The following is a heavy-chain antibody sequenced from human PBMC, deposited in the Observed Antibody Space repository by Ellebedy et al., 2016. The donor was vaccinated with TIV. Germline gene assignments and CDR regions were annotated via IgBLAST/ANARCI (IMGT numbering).Heavy chain of an antibody. D-gene: IGHD2-15*01. CDR1: GGSTDHFY. CDR3: ARRGGYHFDS. Sequence: MPSETLSLTCSVSGGSTDHFYWSWIRQSPDKGLEWVGYVFYTGSTNYNPSLTSRVTISVDSSKSRVSLTLRSVTAADTAIYYCARRGGYHFDSWGQGTLVTVSS. CDR2: VFYTGST. J-gene: IGHJ4*02. V-gene: IGHV4-59*08.